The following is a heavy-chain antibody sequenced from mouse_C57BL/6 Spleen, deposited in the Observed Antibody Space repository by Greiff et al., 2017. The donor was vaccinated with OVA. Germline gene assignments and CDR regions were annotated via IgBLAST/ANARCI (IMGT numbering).Heavy chain of an antibody. V-gene: IGHV1-64*01. CDR1: GYTFTSYW. D-gene: IGHD1-1*01. Sequence: QVQLKQPGAELVKPGASVKLSCKASGYTFTSYWMHWVKQRPGQGLEWIGMIHPNSGSTNYNEKFTSKATLTVDKSSSTAYMQLSSLTSEDSAVYYCARGVVAHYYAIDYWGQGTSVTVSS. J-gene: IGHJ4*01. CDR3: ARGVVAHYYAIDY. CDR2: IHPNSGST.